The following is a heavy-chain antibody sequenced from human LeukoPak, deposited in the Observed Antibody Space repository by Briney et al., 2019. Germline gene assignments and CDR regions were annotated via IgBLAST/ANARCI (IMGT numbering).Heavy chain of an antibody. Sequence: ASVKVSCKASGYTFTSYDINWVRQATGQGLEWMGWMNPNSGNTGYAQKFQGRVTMTRNTSISRAYMELSSLRSEDTAVYYCARAGAGRGPDAFDIWGQGTMVTVSS. CDR2: MNPNSGNT. J-gene: IGHJ3*02. CDR1: GYTFTSYD. V-gene: IGHV1-8*01. CDR3: ARAGAGRGPDAFDI. D-gene: IGHD1-26*01.